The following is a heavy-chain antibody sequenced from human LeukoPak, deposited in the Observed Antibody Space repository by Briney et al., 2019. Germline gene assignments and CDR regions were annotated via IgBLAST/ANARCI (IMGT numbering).Heavy chain of an antibody. CDR1: GFTFSSYW. J-gene: IGHJ4*02. CDR2: IKTDGSEK. CDR3: ARDGDTDY. D-gene: IGHD5-18*01. V-gene: IGHV3-7*03. Sequence: GGSLRLSCEASGFTFSSYWMSWVRQAPGKGLEWVANIKTDGSEKYYVDSVKGRFTISRDNAKNSLYLQMNSLRAEDTAVYYCARDGDTDYWGQGTLVTVSS.